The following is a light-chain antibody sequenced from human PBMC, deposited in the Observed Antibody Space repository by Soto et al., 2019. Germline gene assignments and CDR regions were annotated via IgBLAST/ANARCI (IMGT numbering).Light chain of an antibody. Sequence: DIGMTQSPDSLAVSLDERATINCKSSQSVLYSSNNKNYLAWYQQKPGQPPKLLIYWASTRESGVPDRFSGSGSGTDFTLTISSLQAEDVAVYYCQQYYITPPSFGG. V-gene: IGKV4-1*01. CDR1: QSVLYSSNNKNY. J-gene: IGKJ4*01. CDR3: QQYYITPPS. CDR2: WAS.